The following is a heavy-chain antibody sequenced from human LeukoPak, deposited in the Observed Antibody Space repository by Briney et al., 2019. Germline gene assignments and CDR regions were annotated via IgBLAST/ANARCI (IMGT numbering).Heavy chain of an antibody. J-gene: IGHJ4*02. V-gene: IGHV4-31*03. CDR1: GGSISSGGYY. Sequence: SETLSLTCTVSGGSISSGGYYWSWIRQHPGKGLEWIGYIYYSGSTYYHPSLKSRVTISVDTSKNQFSLKLSSVTAADTAVYYCARVVTIFGVVNLYYFDYWGQGTLVTVSS. CDR2: IYYSGST. CDR3: ARVVTIFGVVNLYYFDY. D-gene: IGHD3-3*01.